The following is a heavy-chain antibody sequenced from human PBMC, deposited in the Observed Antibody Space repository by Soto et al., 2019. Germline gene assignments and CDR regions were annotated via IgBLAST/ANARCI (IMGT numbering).Heavy chain of an antibody. CDR1: GFVFSSYG. CDR3: ARDIPGWGSSSVDY. CDR2: IWYDGGNK. V-gene: IGHV3-33*01. J-gene: IGHJ4*02. Sequence: QVQLVESGGGVVQPGRSLRLSCAASGFVFSSYGMHWVRQAPGKGLEWVAVIWYDGGNKYYADSVKGRFTISRDNSKNTLYLQMNSLRAEDKAVYYCARDIPGWGSSSVDYWGQGTLVTVSS. D-gene: IGHD6-6*01.